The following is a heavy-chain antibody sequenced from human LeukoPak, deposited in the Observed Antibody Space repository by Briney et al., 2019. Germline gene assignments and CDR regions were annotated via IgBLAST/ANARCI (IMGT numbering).Heavy chain of an antibody. Sequence: GGSLRLSCAASGFTVSSNYMSWVRQAPGKGLEWVSSISSSSSYIYYADSVKGRFTISRDSAKKSVYLQMNSLRAEDTAVYYCARAYSERYGLGYYYMDVWGKGTTVTISS. V-gene: IGHV3-21*01. D-gene: IGHD1-26*01. CDR1: GFTVSSNY. CDR2: ISSSSSYI. J-gene: IGHJ6*03. CDR3: ARAYSERYGLGYYYMDV.